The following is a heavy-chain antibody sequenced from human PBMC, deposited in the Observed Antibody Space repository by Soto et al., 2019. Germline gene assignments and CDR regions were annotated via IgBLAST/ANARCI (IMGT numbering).Heavy chain of an antibody. CDR2: INAGNGNT. CDR3: ARDLQADY. CDR1: GYTFTSYA. Sequence: QVQLVQSGSEVKKPGASVKVSCKASGYTFTSYAMHWVRQAPGQRLEWMGWINAGNGNTKYSQKFQGSVTIARDTSASAAYMELRSLRSEDTAVYYCARDLQADYWGQGTLVTVSS. J-gene: IGHJ4*02. V-gene: IGHV1-3*01.